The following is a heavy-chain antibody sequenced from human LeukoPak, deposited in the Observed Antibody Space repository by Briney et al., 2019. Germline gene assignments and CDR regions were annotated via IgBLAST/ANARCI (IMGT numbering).Heavy chain of an antibody. V-gene: IGHV4-59*01. CDR1: GGSISSYH. CDR3: ARSAGYSSSWYFP. CDR2: IYYSGST. J-gene: IGHJ5*02. Sequence: SETLSLTCTVSGGSISSYHWSWIRQPPGKGLEWIGYIYYSGSTNYNPSLKSRVTISVDTSKNQFSLKLSSVTAADTAVYYCARSAGYSSSWYFPWGQGTLVTVSS. D-gene: IGHD6-13*01.